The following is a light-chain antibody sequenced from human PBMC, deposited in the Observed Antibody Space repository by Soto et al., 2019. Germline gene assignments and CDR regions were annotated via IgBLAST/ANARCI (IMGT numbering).Light chain of an antibody. Sequence: DIQMTQSPSSLSASVGDRVTITCRASQGIRNYLVWFQQKPGKAPKSLIYAASDLQSGVPSKLSGTGSGTDFTLTISSLQPEAFATYYCQQYYAYPLTFGGGTKVEI. CDR3: QQYYAYPLT. CDR1: QGIRNY. V-gene: IGKV1-16*02. J-gene: IGKJ4*01. CDR2: AAS.